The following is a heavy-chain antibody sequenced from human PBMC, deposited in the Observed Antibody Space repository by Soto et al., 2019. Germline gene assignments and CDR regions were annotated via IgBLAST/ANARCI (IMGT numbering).Heavy chain of an antibody. Sequence: ASVKVSCKASGYTFTRYGISWVRQAPGQGLEWMGWISGYNGDTNYAREFQGRVSMTIDTSTTTAYMELRSLTSDDTAVCYCARDQVTLYYKYGMDVWGQGTTVTVSS. V-gene: IGHV1-18*01. CDR1: GYTFTRYG. CDR3: ARDQVTLYYKYGMDV. CDR2: ISGYNGDT. D-gene: IGHD2-21*02. J-gene: IGHJ6*02.